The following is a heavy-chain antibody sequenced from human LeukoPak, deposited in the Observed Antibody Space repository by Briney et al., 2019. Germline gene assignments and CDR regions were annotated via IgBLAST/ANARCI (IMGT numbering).Heavy chain of an antibody. D-gene: IGHD6-19*01. V-gene: IGHV3-74*01. J-gene: IGHJ4*02. CDR3: AAIAVAADFDY. Sequence: PGGSLRLSCAASGFTFSSYWMHWVRQAPGKGLVWVSRINSDGSGTSYADSVKGRFTISRDNAKNTLYLQMNSLRAEDTAVYYCAAIAVAADFDYWGQGTLVTVSS. CDR1: GFTFSSYW. CDR2: INSDGSGT.